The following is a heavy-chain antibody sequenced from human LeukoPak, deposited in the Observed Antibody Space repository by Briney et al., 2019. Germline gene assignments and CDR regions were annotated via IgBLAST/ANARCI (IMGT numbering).Heavy chain of an antibody. CDR2: ISAYNGNT. Sequence: GASVKVSCKASGYTFTSYGISWVRQAPGQGLEWMGWISAYNGNTNYAQKLQGRVTMTTDTSTSTAYMELRSLRSDDTAVYYCAREVRGEWLVRFRFDPWGQGTLVTVSS. J-gene: IGHJ5*02. CDR1: GYTFTSYG. V-gene: IGHV1-18*01. D-gene: IGHD6-19*01. CDR3: AREVRGEWLVRFRFDP.